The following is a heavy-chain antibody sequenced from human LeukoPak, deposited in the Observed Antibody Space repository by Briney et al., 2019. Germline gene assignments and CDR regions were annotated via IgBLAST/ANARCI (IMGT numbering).Heavy chain of an antibody. V-gene: IGHV4-30-2*01. D-gene: IGHD1-26*01. J-gene: IGHJ5*02. CDR1: GGSISSGGYS. CDR3: ARVEWELDRGWFDP. CDR2: IYHSGST. Sequence: SETLSLTCAVSGGSISSGGYSWSWIRQPPGKGLEWMGYIYHSGSTYYNPSLKSRVTISVARSKNQFSLKLSSVTAADTAVYYCARVEWELDRGWFDPWGQGTLVTVSS.